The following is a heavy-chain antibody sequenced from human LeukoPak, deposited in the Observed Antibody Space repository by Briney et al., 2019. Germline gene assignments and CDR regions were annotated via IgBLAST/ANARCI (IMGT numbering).Heavy chain of an antibody. V-gene: IGHV1-46*01. CDR2: INPNSGST. D-gene: IGHD1-26*01. J-gene: IGHJ4*02. CDR3: ARGWELLSQVGYYFDY. Sequence: ASVKVSCKASGYTFTSYYIQWVRQAPGEGLEWMGIINPNSGSTMYALRFQGRVTMTRDTSTNTVYMELSSLRSEDTAVYYCARGWELLSQVGYYFDYWGQGTLVTVSS. CDR1: GYTFTSYY.